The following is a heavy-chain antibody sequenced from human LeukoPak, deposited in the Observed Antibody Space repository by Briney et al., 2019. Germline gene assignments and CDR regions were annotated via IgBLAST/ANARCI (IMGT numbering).Heavy chain of an antibody. CDR3: ATSHYYDSSGYFSYYYGMDV. CDR2: INSDGRSI. V-gene: IGHV3-74*01. J-gene: IGHJ6*02. CDR1: GFTFSSYW. D-gene: IGHD3-22*01. Sequence: GGSLRLSCAASGFTFSSYWMHWVRQAPGKGPVWVSRINSDGRSIRYAESVKGRFTISRDNAKNTLYLQMNSLRAEDSAVYYCATSHYYDSSGYFSYYYGMDVWGQGTTVTVSS.